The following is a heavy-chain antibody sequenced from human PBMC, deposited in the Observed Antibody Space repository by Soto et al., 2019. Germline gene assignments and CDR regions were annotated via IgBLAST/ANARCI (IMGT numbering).Heavy chain of an antibody. Sequence: PSETLSLTCAVSGGSISSGGYSWSWIWQPPGKGLEWIGYIYHSGSTYYNPSLKSRVTISVDRAKKQFSLKLSSVTAADTAVYYCARGMTTVTTLDYWGQGTLVTVSS. CDR1: GGSISSGGYS. D-gene: IGHD4-17*01. J-gene: IGHJ4*02. CDR3: ARGMTTVTTLDY. CDR2: IYHSGST. V-gene: IGHV4-30-2*01.